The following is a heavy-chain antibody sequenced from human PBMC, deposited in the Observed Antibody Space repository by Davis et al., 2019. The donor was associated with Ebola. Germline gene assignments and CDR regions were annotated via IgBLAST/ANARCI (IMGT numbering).Heavy chain of an antibody. CDR3: ARDLEEQLSSIFYYYYGMDV. D-gene: IGHD6-6*01. Sequence: GESLKISCAASGFTFSSYAMHWVRQAPGKGLEWVAVISYDGSNKYYADSVKGRFTISRDNSKNTLYLQMNSLRAEDTAVYYCARDLEEQLSSIFYYYYGMDVWGQGTTVTVSS. CDR1: GFTFSSYA. CDR2: ISYDGSNK. J-gene: IGHJ6*02. V-gene: IGHV3-30-3*01.